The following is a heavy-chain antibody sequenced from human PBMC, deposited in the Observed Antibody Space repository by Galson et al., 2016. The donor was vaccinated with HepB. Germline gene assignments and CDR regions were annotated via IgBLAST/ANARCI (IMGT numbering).Heavy chain of an antibody. CDR2: INPRGGST. CDR3: AVYSSGWHP. Sequence: ASGYTFTNYGIHWLRQAPGQGLEWMGIINPRGGSTRYAERFQGRVTLTRDTSTSTVYMDLTSLRFEDTAVYYCAVYSSGWHPWGQGTLVTVSS. V-gene: IGHV1-46*01. CDR1: GYTFTNYG. J-gene: IGHJ5*02. D-gene: IGHD6-19*01.